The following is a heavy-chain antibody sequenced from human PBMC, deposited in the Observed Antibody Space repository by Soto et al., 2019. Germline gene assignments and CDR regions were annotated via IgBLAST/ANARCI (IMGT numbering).Heavy chain of an antibody. Sequence: EVQLVESGGGLVKPGGSLRLSCAASGFTFSSYSMNWVRQAPGKGLEWVSSISSSSSYIYYVDSVKGRITISRDNANNSLYLQMNRLRAEDTAVYYWARIQLGSDAFDIWGQGTMVTVSS. CDR1: GFTFSSYS. V-gene: IGHV3-21*01. CDR2: ISSSSSYI. CDR3: ARIQLGSDAFDI. D-gene: IGHD6-6*01. J-gene: IGHJ3*02.